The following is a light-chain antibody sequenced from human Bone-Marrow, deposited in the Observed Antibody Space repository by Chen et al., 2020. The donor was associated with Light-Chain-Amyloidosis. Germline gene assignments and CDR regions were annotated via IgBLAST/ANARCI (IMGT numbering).Light chain of an antibody. V-gene: IGLV3-25*03. CDR1: DLPTKY. CDR2: RDT. CDR3: QSADSSGTNEVI. Sequence: SYELTQPPSVSVSPGQTARITCSGDDLPTKYAYWYQQKPGQAPVLVIHRDTERPSGISERFSGSSSGTTATLTISGVQAEDEAEYHCQSADSSGTNEVIFGGGTKLTFL. J-gene: IGLJ2*01.